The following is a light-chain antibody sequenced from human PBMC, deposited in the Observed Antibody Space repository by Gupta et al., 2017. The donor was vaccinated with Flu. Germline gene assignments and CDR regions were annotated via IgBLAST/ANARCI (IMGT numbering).Light chain of an antibody. V-gene: IGKV3-20*01. CDR3: QQYDRSPLT. Sequence: EIVLTQSAGTLSLSPGERATHSRRASQTIISSLLAWYQHKAGQPPRLLIYGASSRATGIPDRFIGSGSGTDFTLTISRLEAEDFAVYYCQQYDRSPLTFGGGTRVEIK. CDR2: GAS. J-gene: IGKJ4*01. CDR1: QTIISSL.